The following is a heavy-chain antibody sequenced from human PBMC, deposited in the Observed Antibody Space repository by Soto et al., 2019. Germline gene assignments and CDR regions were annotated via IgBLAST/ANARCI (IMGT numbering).Heavy chain of an antibody. CDR2: IYHAGSV. Sequence: SIEKNRAWIRQSPGKGLEWIGSIYHAGSVYYNPSLNGRVALSMDTSKNHFSLKLTSVTAADTAVYYCVCFLAEYGMGV. V-gene: IGHV4-38-2*01. CDR3: VCFLAEYGMGV. J-gene: IGHJ6*01. CDR1: SIEKN.